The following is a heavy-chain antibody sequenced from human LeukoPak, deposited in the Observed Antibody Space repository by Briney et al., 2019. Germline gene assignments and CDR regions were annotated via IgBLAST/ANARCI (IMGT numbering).Heavy chain of an antibody. CDR3: AREECGGGSCYFDY. Sequence: GALRLSCAASGFTFSDYAMHWVRQAPGKGLEYVSRISSNGGSTYYANSVKGRFTISRDNPKNTLFLQMGSLRAEDMAVYYCAREECGGGSCYFDYWGQGTLVTVSS. CDR2: ISSNGGST. V-gene: IGHV3-64*01. D-gene: IGHD2-15*01. CDR1: GFTFSDYA. J-gene: IGHJ4*02.